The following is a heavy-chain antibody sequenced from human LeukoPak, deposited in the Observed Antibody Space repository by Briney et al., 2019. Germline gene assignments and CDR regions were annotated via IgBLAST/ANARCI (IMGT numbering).Heavy chain of an antibody. Sequence: GGSLKLSCAASGFTFSSNWMHWVRQAPGKGLVWVSRINEDGSTTNYADSVKGRSTIFRDNAKNTLYLQMNSLRAEDTAVYYCVRDLGGRSGHWGQGTLVTVSS. CDR3: VRDLGGRSGH. D-gene: IGHD1-26*01. CDR2: INEDGSTT. V-gene: IGHV3-74*01. J-gene: IGHJ4*02. CDR1: GFTFSSNW.